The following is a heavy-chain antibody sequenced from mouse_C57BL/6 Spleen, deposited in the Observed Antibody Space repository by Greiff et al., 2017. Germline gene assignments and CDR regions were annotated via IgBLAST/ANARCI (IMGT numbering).Heavy chain of an antibody. Sequence: QVQLKQSGPELVKPGASVQISCKASGYAFSSSWMNWVKQRPGKGLEWIGRIYPGDGDTNYNGKFKGKATLTADKSSSTAYMQLSSLTSEDSAVYFCARRRDYDHAMDYWGQGTSVTVSS. CDR2: IYPGDGDT. CDR3: ARRRDYDHAMDY. CDR1: GYAFSSSW. V-gene: IGHV1-82*01. J-gene: IGHJ4*01. D-gene: IGHD2-4*01.